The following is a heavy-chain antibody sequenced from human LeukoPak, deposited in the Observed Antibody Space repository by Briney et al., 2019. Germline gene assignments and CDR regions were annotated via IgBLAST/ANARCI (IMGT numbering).Heavy chain of an antibody. CDR2: IYPGDSDT. J-gene: IGHJ6*03. Sequence: GESLKISCKGSGYSFTSYWIGWVRQMPGKGLEWMGIIYPGDSDTRYSASFQGQVTISADKSISTAYLQWSSLKASDTAMYYCARLGYDSSGYPYYYYYMDVWGKGTTVTVSS. V-gene: IGHV5-51*01. CDR1: GYSFTSYW. CDR3: ARLGYDSSGYPYYYYYMDV. D-gene: IGHD3-22*01.